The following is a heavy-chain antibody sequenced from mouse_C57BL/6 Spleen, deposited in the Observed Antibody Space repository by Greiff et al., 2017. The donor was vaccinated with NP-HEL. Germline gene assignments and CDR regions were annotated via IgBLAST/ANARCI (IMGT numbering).Heavy chain of an antibody. CDR2: IDPANGNT. Sequence: VQLQQSVAELVRPGASVKLSCTASGFNIKNTYMHWVKQRPEQGLEWIGRIDPANGNTKYAPKFQGKATLTVDTSSNTAYLQLSSLTSEDTSIYYCAISYCGSNSYWYFDVWGTGTTVTVSS. D-gene: IGHD1-1*01. V-gene: IGHV14-3*01. CDR3: AISYCGSNSYWYFDV. J-gene: IGHJ1*03. CDR1: GFNIKNTY.